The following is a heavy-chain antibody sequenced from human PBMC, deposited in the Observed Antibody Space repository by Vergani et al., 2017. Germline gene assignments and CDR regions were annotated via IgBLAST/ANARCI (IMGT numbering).Heavy chain of an antibody. CDR1: GYTFTGYY. D-gene: IGHD2-21*01. CDR3: AREGRGIVVTTNWFDP. V-gene: IGHV1-2*02. J-gene: IGHJ5*02. Sequence: QVQLVQSGAEVKKPGASVKVSCKASGYTFTGYYMHWVRLAPGQGLEWMGWINPNSGGTNYAQKFQGRVTMTRDTSISTAYMELSRLRSDDTAVYYCAREGRGIVVTTNWFDPWGQGTLVTVSS. CDR2: INPNSGGT.